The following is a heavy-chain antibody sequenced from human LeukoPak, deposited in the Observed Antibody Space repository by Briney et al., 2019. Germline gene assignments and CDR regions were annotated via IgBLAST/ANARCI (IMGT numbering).Heavy chain of an antibody. CDR3: AGGHCSGGSCYLYYYYMDV. Sequence: SQTLSLTCSVSGGSISGGAYYWSWIRQPPGKGPEWIGYIYDSESTYYNPSLKSRVTISVDTSKHQFSLKLSSVTAADTAVYYCAGGHCSGGSCYLYYYYMDVWGKGTTVTVSS. V-gene: IGHV4-30-4*08. CDR1: GGSISGGAYY. J-gene: IGHJ6*03. CDR2: IYDSEST. D-gene: IGHD2-15*01.